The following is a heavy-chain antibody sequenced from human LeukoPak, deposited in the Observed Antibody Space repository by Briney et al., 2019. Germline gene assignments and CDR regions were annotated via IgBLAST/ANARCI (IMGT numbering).Heavy chain of an antibody. J-gene: IGHJ4*02. CDR3: ARLAAGYYGYDY. Sequence: PSETLSLTCTVSGGSISSYYWSWIRPPPGKGLEWIGYIYYSGSTNYNPSLKSRVTISVDTSKNQFSLKLSSVTAADTAVYYCARLAAGYYGYDYWGQGTLVTVSS. CDR1: GGSISSYY. CDR2: IYYSGST. V-gene: IGHV4-59*08. D-gene: IGHD3-10*01.